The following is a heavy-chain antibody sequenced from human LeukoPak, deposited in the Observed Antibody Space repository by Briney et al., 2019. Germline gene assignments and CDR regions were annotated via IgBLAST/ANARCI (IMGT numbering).Heavy chain of an antibody. CDR3: AKDHYSNYATPYYMDV. CDR2: ISGSGGST. V-gene: IGHV3-23*01. J-gene: IGHJ6*03. Sequence: GGSLRLSCAASGFTFSSYAMSWVRQAPGKGLEWVSAISGSGGSTYYADSVKGRFTISRDNSKNTLYLRMNSLRAEDTAVYYCAKDHYSNYATPYYMDVWGKGTTVTVSS. CDR1: GFTFSSYA. D-gene: IGHD4-11*01.